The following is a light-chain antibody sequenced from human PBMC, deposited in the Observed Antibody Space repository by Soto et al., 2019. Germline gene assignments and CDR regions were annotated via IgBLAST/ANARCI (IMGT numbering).Light chain of an antibody. CDR1: QSASTF. V-gene: IGKV1-5*01. CDR3: QQYNRYAVT. J-gene: IGKJ1*01. Sequence: DIQMTQSPSAMCASVGDRVTITCRASQSASTFLAWYQQKPGQAPKLLIYDASTLQSGVPSRFSASGSGTEFALTISGLQPDDFAVYYCQQYNRYAVTFGQGTKVDIK. CDR2: DAS.